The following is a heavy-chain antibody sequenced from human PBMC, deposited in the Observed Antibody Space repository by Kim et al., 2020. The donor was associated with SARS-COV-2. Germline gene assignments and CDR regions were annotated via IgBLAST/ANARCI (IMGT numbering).Heavy chain of an antibody. CDR2: VGRTVGFI. V-gene: IGHV3-21*05. Sequence: GGSLRLSCEASGFTFGQYAFNWVRQAPGRGLEWLAHVGRTVGFIYYADSVKGRFTISRDDVKDSLFLQMNSLRAEDTALYYCVRDDKWAFDSWGQGTLVT. J-gene: IGHJ4*02. CDR3: VRDDKWAFDS. CDR1: GFTFGQYA. D-gene: IGHD1-26*01.